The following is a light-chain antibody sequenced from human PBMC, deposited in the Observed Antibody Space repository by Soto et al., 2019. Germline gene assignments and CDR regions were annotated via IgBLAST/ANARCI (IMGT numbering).Light chain of an antibody. CDR3: SSHTSSTSYV. J-gene: IGLJ1*01. CDR2: DVS. Sequence: QSVLTQPASVSGSPGQSIAISCTGTSSDVGAYNSVSWYQQYPGKAPKLMIHDVSNRPSGVSDRFSGSKSGNTASLTISGLQAEGEAAYYCSSHTSSTSYVFGSGTTVTVL. V-gene: IGLV2-14*01. CDR1: SSDVGAYNS.